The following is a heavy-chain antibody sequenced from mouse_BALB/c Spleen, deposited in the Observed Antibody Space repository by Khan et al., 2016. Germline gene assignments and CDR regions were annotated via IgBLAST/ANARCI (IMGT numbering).Heavy chain of an antibody. D-gene: IGHD2-14*01. CDR1: GFAFSSYW. CDR3: ARGTPFAN. V-gene: IGHV1-80*01. CDR2: IYPGDGDT. Sequence: QVQLKESGAELVRPGSSVKISCKASGFAFSSYWMNGGKQRPGQGLEWIGRIYPGDGDTNYIGKFKGKATLTADKSSSTAYMQLSSLTSEDSAVYFCARGTPFANWGQGTLVTVSA. J-gene: IGHJ3*01.